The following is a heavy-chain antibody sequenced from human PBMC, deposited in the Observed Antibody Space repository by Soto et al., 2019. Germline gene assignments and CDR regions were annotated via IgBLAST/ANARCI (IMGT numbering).Heavy chain of an antibody. CDR1: GGSISSFY. CDR2: IYYSGST. Sequence: SETLSLTCTVSGGSISSFYWSWIRQPPGKGLEWIGYIYYSGSTNYNPSLKSRVTISVDTSKNQFSLKLSSVTAADTAVYYCARRGGTSFDYWGQGTLVTVSS. V-gene: IGHV4-59*08. CDR3: ARRGGTSFDY. D-gene: IGHD1-1*01. J-gene: IGHJ4*02.